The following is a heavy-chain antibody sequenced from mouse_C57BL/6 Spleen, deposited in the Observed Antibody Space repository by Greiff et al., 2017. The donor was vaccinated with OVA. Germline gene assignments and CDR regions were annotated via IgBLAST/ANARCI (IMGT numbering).Heavy chain of an antibody. D-gene: IGHD4-1*01. CDR3: ARNWDWYFDV. CDR2: ISSGSSTI. J-gene: IGHJ1*03. CDR1: GFTFSDYG. V-gene: IGHV5-17*01. Sequence: DVMLVESGGGLVKPGGSLKLSCAASGFTFSDYGMHWVRQAPEKGLEWVAYISSGSSTIYYADTVKGRFTISRDNAKNTLFLQMTSLRSEGTAMYYCARNWDWYFDVWGTGTTVTVSS.